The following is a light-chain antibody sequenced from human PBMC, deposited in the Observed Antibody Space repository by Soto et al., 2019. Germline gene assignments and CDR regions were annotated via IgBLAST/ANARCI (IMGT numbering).Light chain of an antibody. Sequence: QAVVTQEPSLTVSPGGTITLTCGSSTGDVTSGHYPYWFQQKPGQAPRTMIYDTSNKHSRTPARFSGSLLGGKAALTLSGAQPEDEAEYYCLLSYSGALVVFGGGTKLTVL. CDR1: TGDVTSGHY. CDR3: LLSYSGALVV. V-gene: IGLV7-46*01. J-gene: IGLJ2*01. CDR2: DTS.